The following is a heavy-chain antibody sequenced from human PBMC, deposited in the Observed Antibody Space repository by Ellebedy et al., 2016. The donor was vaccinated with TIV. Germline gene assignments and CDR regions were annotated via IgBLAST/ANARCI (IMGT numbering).Heavy chain of an antibody. D-gene: IGHD4-17*01. CDR2: IYAGGTT. V-gene: IGHV3-53*01. Sequence: GGSLRLSXAVSGFTVSSNYMSWVRQAPGRGLEWVSVIYAGGTTDYVASVKGRFSTSRDTSKNTLFLQMNSLRADDTAIYYCAVGRPNYGDFPSWGQGTLVTVSS. CDR1: GFTVSSNY. CDR3: AVGRPNYGDFPS. J-gene: IGHJ5*02.